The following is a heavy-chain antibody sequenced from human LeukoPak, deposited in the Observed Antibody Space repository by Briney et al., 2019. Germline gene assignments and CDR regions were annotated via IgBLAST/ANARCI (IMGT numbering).Heavy chain of an antibody. CDR3: ARDFISSGWSYYFDY. Sequence: ASVKVSCKASGYTFTSYYMHWVRQAPGQGLEWMGIINPSGGSTSYAQKFQGRVTMTRDTSISTAYMELSRLRSDDTAVYYCARDFISSGWSYYFDYWGQGTLVTVSS. D-gene: IGHD6-19*01. J-gene: IGHJ4*02. CDR2: INPSGGST. CDR1: GYTFTSYY. V-gene: IGHV1-46*01.